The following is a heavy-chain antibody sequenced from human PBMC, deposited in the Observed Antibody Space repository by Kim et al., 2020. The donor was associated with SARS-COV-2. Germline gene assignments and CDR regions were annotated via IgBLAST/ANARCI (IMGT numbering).Heavy chain of an antibody. Sequence: GGSLRLSCAASGFTFSSYGMHWVRQAPGKGLEWVAVISYDGSNKYYADSVKGRFTISRDNSKNTLYLQMNSLRAEDTAVYYCAKDRGMLYGPYYMDGWGKGTTVTVSS. CDR2: ISYDGSNK. D-gene: IGHD2-8*01. CDR3: AKDRGMLYGPYYMDG. J-gene: IGHJ6*03. CDR1: GFTFSSYG. V-gene: IGHV3-30*18.